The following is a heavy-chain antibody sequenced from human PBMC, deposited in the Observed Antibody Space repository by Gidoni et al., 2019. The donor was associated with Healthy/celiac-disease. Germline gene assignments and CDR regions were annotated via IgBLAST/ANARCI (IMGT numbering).Heavy chain of an antibody. CDR2: IISSGSTI. J-gene: IGHJ3*02. D-gene: IGHD4-17*01. CDR1: GFTFSSYE. V-gene: IGHV3-48*03. CDR3: ARTGVGTVTTAGGAFDI. Sequence: EVQLVASGGGLVQPGGSLRLSCAASGFTFSSYEMNWVRQAPGKGLEWVSYIISSGSTIYYADSVKGRFTISRDNAKNSLYLQMNSLRAEDTAVYYCARTGVGTVTTAGGAFDIWGQGTMVTVSS.